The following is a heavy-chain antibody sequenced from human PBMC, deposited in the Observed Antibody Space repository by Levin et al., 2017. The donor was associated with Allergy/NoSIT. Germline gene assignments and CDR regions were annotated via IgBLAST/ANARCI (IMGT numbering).Heavy chain of an antibody. J-gene: IGHJ6*04. Sequence: GESLKISCAASGFTVSSNYMSWVRQAPGKGLEWVSVIYSGGSTYYADSVKGRFTISRDNSKNTLYLQMNSLRAEDTAVYYCARVGDIVVVPAGLLGMDVWGKGTTVTVSS. CDR3: ARVGDIVVVPAGLLGMDV. CDR1: GFTVSSNY. CDR2: IYSGGST. D-gene: IGHD2-2*01. V-gene: IGHV3-66*01.